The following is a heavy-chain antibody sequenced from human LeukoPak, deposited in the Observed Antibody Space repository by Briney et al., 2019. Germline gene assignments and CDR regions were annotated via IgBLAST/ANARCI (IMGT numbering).Heavy chain of an antibody. D-gene: IGHD3-16*02. CDR2: IKPGGST. Sequence: SETLSLTCAVYGGAFSGYYWGWIRQPPGKGLGWIGEIKPGGSTNYNPSLKSRVTISVDPSKNQFSLKLSSVTAADTAVYYCARSSVYDYVWGSYPDMYYFDYWGQGTLVTVSS. CDR3: ARSSVYDYVWGSYPDMYYFDY. J-gene: IGHJ4*02. V-gene: IGHV4-34*01. CDR1: GGAFSGYY.